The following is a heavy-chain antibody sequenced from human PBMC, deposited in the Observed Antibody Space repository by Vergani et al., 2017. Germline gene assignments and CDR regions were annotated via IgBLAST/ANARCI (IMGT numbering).Heavy chain of an antibody. CDR1: GFTFSSYS. D-gene: IGHD3-3*01. CDR2: ISSSSSYI. Sequence: EVQLVESGGGLVKPGGSLRLSCAASGFTFSSYSMNWVRQAPGKGLEWVSSISSSSSYIYYADSLKGRFTISRDNAKNSLYLQMNSLRAEDTAVSYCAGGIDFWSGYYTGRRWFDPWGQGTLVTVSS. CDR3: AGGIDFWSGYYTGRRWFDP. V-gene: IGHV3-21*01. J-gene: IGHJ5*02.